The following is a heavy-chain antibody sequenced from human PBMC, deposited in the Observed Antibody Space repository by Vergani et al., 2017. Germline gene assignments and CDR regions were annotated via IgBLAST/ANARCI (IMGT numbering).Heavy chain of an antibody. CDR3: AKEGDAYCGGED. Sequence: EVQLVESGGGLIQPGGSLRLSCAASGFTVSSNYMSWVRQAPGKGLEWVSLIYTGGTASYADSVEGRFTISKDNSKNTLYLQMNSLRAEDTAVYYCAKEGDAYCGGEDWGQGTLVTVSS. D-gene: IGHD2-21*01. CDR1: GFTVSSNY. CDR2: IYTGGTA. J-gene: IGHJ4*02. V-gene: IGHV3-66*03.